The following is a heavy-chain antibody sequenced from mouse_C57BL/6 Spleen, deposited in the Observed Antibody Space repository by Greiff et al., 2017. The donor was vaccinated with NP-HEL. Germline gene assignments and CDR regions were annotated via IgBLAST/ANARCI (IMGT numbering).Heavy chain of an antibody. V-gene: IGHV5-9*01. D-gene: IGHD2-5*01. CDR2: ISGGGGNT. CDR3: ARRDSNGWYFDV. CDR1: GFTFSSYT. J-gene: IGHJ1*03. Sequence: EVHLVESGGGLVKPGGSLKLSCAASGFTFSSYTMSWVRQTPEKRLEWVATISGGGGNTYYPDSVKGRFTISRDNAKNTLYLQMSSLRSEDTALYYCARRDSNGWYFDVWGTGTTVTVSS.